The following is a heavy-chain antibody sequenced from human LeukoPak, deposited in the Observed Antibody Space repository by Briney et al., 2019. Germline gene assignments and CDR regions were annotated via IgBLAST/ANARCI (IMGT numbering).Heavy chain of an antibody. D-gene: IGHD3-9*01. CDR2: IRYDGSNK. V-gene: IGHV3-30*02. CDR3: AKCTLRWYDILTGCGPFDY. CDR1: GFTFSSYG. Sequence: TGGSLRLSCAASGFTFSSYGMHWVRQAPGKGLEWVAFIRYDGSNKYYADSVKGRFTISRDNSKNTLYLQMNSLRAEDTAVYYCAKCTLRWYDILTGCGPFDYWGQGTLVTVSS. J-gene: IGHJ4*02.